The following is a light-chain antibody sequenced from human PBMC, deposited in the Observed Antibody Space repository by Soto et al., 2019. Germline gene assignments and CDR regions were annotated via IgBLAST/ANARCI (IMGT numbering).Light chain of an antibody. CDR2: EGS. Sequence: QSALTQPPSVSGSPGQSVTISCTGTSSDVGSHNIVSWYQQHPGKAPKLMIYEGSKRPSGVSDRFSGSKSGNTASLTISGLQAEDEADYYCCSYAGSSTVVLFGGGTKLTVL. CDR3: CSYAGSSTVVL. V-gene: IGLV2-23*03. J-gene: IGLJ2*01. CDR1: SSDVGSHNI.